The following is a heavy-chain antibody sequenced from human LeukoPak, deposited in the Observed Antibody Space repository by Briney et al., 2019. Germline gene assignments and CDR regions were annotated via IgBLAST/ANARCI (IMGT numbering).Heavy chain of an antibody. V-gene: IGHV1-24*01. D-gene: IGHD5-24*01. CDR1: GYTLTELS. Sequence: ASVKVSCKVSGYTLTELSMHWVRQAPGKGLEWMGGFDPEDGETIYAQKFQGRVTMTTDTSRSTAYMEVRSLRSDDTAVYYCARSRDGYNPNDYWGQGTLVTVSS. CDR3: ARSRDGYNPNDY. CDR2: FDPEDGET. J-gene: IGHJ4*02.